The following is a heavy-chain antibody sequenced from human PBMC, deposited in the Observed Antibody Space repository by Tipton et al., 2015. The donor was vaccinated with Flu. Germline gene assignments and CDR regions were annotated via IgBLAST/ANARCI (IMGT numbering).Heavy chain of an antibody. V-gene: IGHV4-39*07. CDR1: GGSISSSSYY. Sequence: LRLSCTVSGGSISSSSYYWGWIRQPPGKGLEWIGSMYYSGSTYYNPSLKSRVTISVDTSKNQFSLQLSSVTAADTAVYYCARGAVVGKLSWFDPWGQGTLVTVSS. CDR3: ARGAVVGKLSWFDP. D-gene: IGHD2-15*01. CDR2: MYYSGST. J-gene: IGHJ5*02.